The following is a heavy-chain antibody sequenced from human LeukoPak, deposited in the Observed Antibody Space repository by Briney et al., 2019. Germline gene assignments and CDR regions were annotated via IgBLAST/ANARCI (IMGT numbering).Heavy chain of an antibody. CDR3: ARAQTYYGSGSYLY. J-gene: IGHJ4*02. D-gene: IGHD3-10*01. V-gene: IGHV3-48*02. Sequence: PGGSLRLSCAASGSTFSRYSMNWVRQAPGKGLEWVSYISSSSSTVYYADSLKGRFTISRDNAKNSLYLQMNSLRDEDTAVYYCARAQTYYGSGSYLYWGQGTLVTVSS. CDR2: ISSSSSTV. CDR1: GSTFSRYS.